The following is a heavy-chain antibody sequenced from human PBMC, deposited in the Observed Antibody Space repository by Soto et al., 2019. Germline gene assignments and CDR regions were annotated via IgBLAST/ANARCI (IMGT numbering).Heavy chain of an antibody. CDR1: GYTFTSYG. CDR3: ARALDPDSSGWSDAFDI. CDR2: ISAYNGNT. J-gene: IGHJ3*02. D-gene: IGHD6-19*01. Sequence: VKVSCKASGYTFTSYGISWVRQAPGQGLEWMGWISAYNGNTNYAQKLQGRVTMTTDTSTSTAYMELRSLRSDDTAVYYCARALDPDSSGWSDAFDIWGQGTMVTVSS. V-gene: IGHV1-18*01.